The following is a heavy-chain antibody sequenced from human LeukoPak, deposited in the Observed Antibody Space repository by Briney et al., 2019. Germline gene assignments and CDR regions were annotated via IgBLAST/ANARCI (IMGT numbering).Heavy chain of an antibody. CDR3: ARHVSQGDGNKRGFDF. CDR2: ISSSGST. V-gene: IGHV4-39*01. Sequence: SETLSLTCTVSGGSISSRPYDWGWIRQPPGKGLEYIGSISSSGSTYYNPSLQSRVTISVDASNNQFSLNLGSVTAAETAVYYCARHVSQGDGNKRGFDFWGQGTLVTVSS. CDR1: GGSISSRPYD. D-gene: IGHD5-24*01. J-gene: IGHJ4*02.